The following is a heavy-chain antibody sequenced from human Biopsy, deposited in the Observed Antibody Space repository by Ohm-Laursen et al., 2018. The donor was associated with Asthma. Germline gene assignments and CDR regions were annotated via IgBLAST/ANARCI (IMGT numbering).Heavy chain of an antibody. CDR1: GYTFINYA. J-gene: IGHJ4*02. D-gene: IGHD2-2*01. CDR2: INAANGNT. CDR3: ARGPEYVRSSGALDY. Sequence: ASVKVSCKSSGYTFINYAIHWVRQAPGHSLEWMGWINAANGNTKYSQKFQGRLTISRDTSASTAYMDLSSLSSEDTALYYCARGPEYVRSSGALDYWGQGTLVTVSS. V-gene: IGHV1-3*01.